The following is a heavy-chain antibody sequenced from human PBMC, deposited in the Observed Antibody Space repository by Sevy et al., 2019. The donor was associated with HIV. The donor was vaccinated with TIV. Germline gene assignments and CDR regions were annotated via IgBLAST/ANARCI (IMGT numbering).Heavy chain of an antibody. D-gene: IGHD3-3*01. CDR3: ARGNVRGLTIFGVVDAAQYYYYGMDV. V-gene: IGHV1-8*01. J-gene: IGHJ6*02. Sequence: ASVKVSCKASGYTFTSYDINWVRQATGQGLEWMGWMNPNSGNTGYAQKFQGRVTMTRNTSISTAYMELSSLRSEDTAGYYCARGNVRGLTIFGVVDAAQYYYYGMDVWGQGTTVTVSS. CDR1: GYTFTSYD. CDR2: MNPNSGNT.